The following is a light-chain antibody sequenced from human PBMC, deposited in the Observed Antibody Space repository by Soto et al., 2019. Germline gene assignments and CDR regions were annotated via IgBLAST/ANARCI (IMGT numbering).Light chain of an antibody. Sequence: QSALTQPASVSGSPGQSITISCTGTSSDVGGYNYVYWYQQHPGKAPKLMIYDVSNRPSGVSNRFSGSKSGNTASLTISGLQAEDEAEYYCSSYTSSSTVVVFGGGTKVTVL. J-gene: IGLJ2*01. CDR2: DVS. CDR1: SSDVGGYNY. V-gene: IGLV2-14*01. CDR3: SSYTSSSTVVV.